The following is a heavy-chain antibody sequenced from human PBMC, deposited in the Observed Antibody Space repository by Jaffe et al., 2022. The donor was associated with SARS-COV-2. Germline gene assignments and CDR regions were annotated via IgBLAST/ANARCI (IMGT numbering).Heavy chain of an antibody. CDR2: IYLTDSDT. Sequence: EVRLVQSGTEVKKPGESLKISCKGSGYRVTSYWIGWVRQMPGKGLEWMGMIYLTDSDTKYSPSFQGQVTISADKSSSTAYLQWDSLKASDSAVYYCVKFAYDYIWGEPPRDWGQGTLVTVSS. D-gene: IGHD3-16*01. V-gene: IGHV5-51*01. J-gene: IGHJ4*02. CDR1: GYRVTSYW. CDR3: VKFAYDYIWGEPPRD.